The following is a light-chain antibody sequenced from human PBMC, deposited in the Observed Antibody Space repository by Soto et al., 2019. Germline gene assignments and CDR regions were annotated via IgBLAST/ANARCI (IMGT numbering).Light chain of an antibody. CDR2: DAS. Sequence: DIQMTQSPSTLSASVGARVPITCRASQSISSYLAWYQQKPGKAPKVLIFDASSLESGVPSRFSGSGSGTEFTLSISGLQPDDFATYYCQQYHTYPWTFGQGTKVDI. J-gene: IGKJ1*01. V-gene: IGKV1-5*01. CDR3: QQYHTYPWT. CDR1: QSISSY.